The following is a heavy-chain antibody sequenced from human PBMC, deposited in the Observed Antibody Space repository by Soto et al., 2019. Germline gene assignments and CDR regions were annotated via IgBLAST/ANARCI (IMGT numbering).Heavy chain of an antibody. J-gene: IGHJ4*02. V-gene: IGHV4-38-2*01. D-gene: IGHD4-17*01. CDR3: ARHDYGDHFDY. CDR1: GYSISSGYY. CDR2: IYHSGST. Sequence: KTSETLSLTCAVSGYSISSGYYWGWIRQPPGKGLEWIGSIYHSGSTYYNPSLKSRVTISVDTSKNQFSLKLSSVTAADTGVYYCARHDYGDHFDYWGQGTLVTVSS.